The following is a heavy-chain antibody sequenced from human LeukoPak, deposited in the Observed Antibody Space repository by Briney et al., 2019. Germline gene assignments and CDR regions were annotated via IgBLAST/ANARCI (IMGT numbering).Heavy chain of an antibody. CDR3: ARRPHGGYYYDSSPLYFFDY. CDR1: GFTFSSDS. Sequence: PGGSLRLSCAASGFTFSSDSMNWVRQAPGKGLEWVSSICSSSSYIYYADSVKGRFTISRDNANNSLYLQMNSLRAEDTAVYYCARRPHGGYYYDSSPLYFFDYWGQGTLVTVSS. CDR2: ICSSSSYI. V-gene: IGHV3-21*01. D-gene: IGHD3-22*01. J-gene: IGHJ4*02.